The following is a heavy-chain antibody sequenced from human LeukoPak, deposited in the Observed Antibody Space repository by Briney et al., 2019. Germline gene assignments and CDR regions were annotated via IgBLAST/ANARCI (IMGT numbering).Heavy chain of an antibody. Sequence: GGSLRLSCAASGFTFSDYYMSWIRQAPGRGLEWVSYISSSGSTIYYADSVKGRFTISRDNAKNSLYLQMNSLRAEDTAVYYCARDFLVSNYYDSSGYPYFDYWGQGTLVTVPS. J-gene: IGHJ4*02. CDR1: GFTFSDYY. CDR2: ISSSGSTI. D-gene: IGHD3-22*01. CDR3: ARDFLVSNYYDSSGYPYFDY. V-gene: IGHV3-11*01.